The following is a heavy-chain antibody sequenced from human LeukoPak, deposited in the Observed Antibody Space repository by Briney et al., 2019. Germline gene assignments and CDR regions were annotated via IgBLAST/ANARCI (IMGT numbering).Heavy chain of an antibody. V-gene: IGHV3-48*03. J-gene: IGHJ5*02. CDR3: ASSSWYRGGGFDP. Sequence: LTGGSLRLSCAASGFTFSSYEMNWVRQAPGKGLGWVSYISSSGSTIYYADSVKGRFTISRDNAKNSLYLQMNSLRAEDTAVYYCASSSWYRGGGFDPWGQGTLVTVSS. CDR1: GFTFSSYE. D-gene: IGHD6-13*01. CDR2: ISSSGSTI.